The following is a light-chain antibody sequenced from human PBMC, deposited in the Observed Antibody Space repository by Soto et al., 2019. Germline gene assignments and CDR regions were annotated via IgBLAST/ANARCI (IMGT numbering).Light chain of an antibody. CDR2: GAS. J-gene: IGKJ3*01. CDR3: QQYHNGPH. Sequence: EVVMTQSPTILSVSPGERVTLSCRASQSVRSDLAWYQQTPGQPPRLLIYGASTRATGVPVRFSGSGSGTEFTLAITSLQSEDLAIYFCQQYHNGPHFGPGTKVDIK. V-gene: IGKV3-15*01. CDR1: QSVRSD.